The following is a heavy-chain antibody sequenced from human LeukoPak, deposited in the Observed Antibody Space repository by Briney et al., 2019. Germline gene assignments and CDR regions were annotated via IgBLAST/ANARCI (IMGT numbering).Heavy chain of an antibody. CDR3: AKVQNYDILTGPPGYFDY. CDR1: GFAFSSYA. D-gene: IGHD3-9*01. Sequence: GGSLRLSCAASGFAFSSYAMSWVRQAPGKGLEWVSAISGSGGSTYYADSVKGRFTISRDNSKNTLYLQMNSLRAEDTAVYYCAKVQNYDILTGPPGYFDYWGQGTLVTVSS. V-gene: IGHV3-23*01. J-gene: IGHJ4*02. CDR2: ISGSGGST.